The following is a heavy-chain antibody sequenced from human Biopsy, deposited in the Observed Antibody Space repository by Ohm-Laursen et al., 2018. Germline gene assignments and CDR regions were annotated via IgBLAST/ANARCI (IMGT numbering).Heavy chain of an antibody. CDR3: ARALPPHLQSGYL. Sequence: SGTLSLTRAVYGGSFSGYYWSWIRQPPGKGLEWIGEINHSGSPNYNPSLKSQVTISVDTSKNHFSLKMISVTAADTAMYYCARALPPHLQSGYLWGQGTLVTVSS. J-gene: IGHJ5*02. CDR1: GGSFSGYY. V-gene: IGHV4-34*01. CDR2: INHSGSP. D-gene: IGHD5-24*01.